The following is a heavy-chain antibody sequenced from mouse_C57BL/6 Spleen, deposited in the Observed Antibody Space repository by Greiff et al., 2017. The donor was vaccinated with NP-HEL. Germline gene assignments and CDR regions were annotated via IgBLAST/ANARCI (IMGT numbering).Heavy chain of an antibody. V-gene: IGHV1-39*01. CDR1: GYSFTDYN. J-gene: IGHJ4*01. D-gene: IGHD3-2*02. CDR2: INPNYGTT. Sequence: EVQLQQAGPELVKPGASVKISCKASGYSFTDYNMNWVKQSNGKSLEWIGVINPNYGTTSYNQKFKGKATLTVDQSSSTAYMQLNSLTSEDSAVYYCARERNSQATGAMDYWGQGTSVTVSS. CDR3: ARERNSQATGAMDY.